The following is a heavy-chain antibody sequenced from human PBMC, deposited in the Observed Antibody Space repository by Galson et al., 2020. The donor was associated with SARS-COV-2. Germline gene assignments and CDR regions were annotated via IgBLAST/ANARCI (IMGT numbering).Heavy chain of an antibody. V-gene: IGHV4-38-2*02. CDR3: ATERGVGATIDY. CDR2: IYHSGST. D-gene: IGHD1-26*01. J-gene: IGHJ4*02. CDR1: GYSISSGYY. Sequence: SETLSLTCTVSGYSISSGYYWGWIRQPPGKGLEWIGSIYHSGSTYYNPSLKSRVTISVDTSKNQFSLKLSSVTAADTAVYYCATERGVGATIDYWGQGTLVTVSS.